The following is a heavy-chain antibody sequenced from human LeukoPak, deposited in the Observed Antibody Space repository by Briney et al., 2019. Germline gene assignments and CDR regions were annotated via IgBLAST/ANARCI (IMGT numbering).Heavy chain of an antibody. CDR3: AKRGVVIRVILVGFHKEAYYFDS. CDR2: ISDSGGRT. V-gene: IGHV3-23*01. D-gene: IGHD3-22*01. J-gene: IGHJ4*02. CDR1: GITLSNYG. Sequence: GSLRLSCAVSGITLSNYGMSWVRQALGKGLEWVAGISDSGGRTNYADSVKGRFTISRDNPKNTLYLQMNSLRAEDTAVYFCAKRGVVIRVILVGFHKEAYYFDSWGQGALVTVSS.